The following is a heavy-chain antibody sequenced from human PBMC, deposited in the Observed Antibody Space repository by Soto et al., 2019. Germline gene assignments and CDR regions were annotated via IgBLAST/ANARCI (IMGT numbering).Heavy chain of an antibody. D-gene: IGHD3-3*01. CDR3: ARRGHHDFGMDV. CDR2: IYYSGST. Sequence: QVQLQESGPGLVKPSQTLSLTCTVSGGSISSGGYYWSWIRQHPGKGLEWIGYIYYSGSTYYNPSLKGRVTISVDTAKNPFSLKLSSVTAADTAVYYCARRGHHDFGMDVWGQGTTVTVSS. CDR1: GGSISSGGYY. J-gene: IGHJ6*02. V-gene: IGHV4-31*03.